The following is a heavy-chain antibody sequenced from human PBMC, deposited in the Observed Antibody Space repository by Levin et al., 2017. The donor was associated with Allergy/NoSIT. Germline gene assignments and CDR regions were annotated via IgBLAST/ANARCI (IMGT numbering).Heavy chain of an antibody. CDR1: GYSFNTYW. V-gene: IGHV5-51*01. Sequence: ASVKVSCKTSGYSFNTYWIGWVRQVPGKGLEWMGIIYPGDSDTRYSPSFQGQVTISADKSISTAYLQWYSLKASDSAMYYCARGSMARGVIIKGFDYWGQGTLVTVPT. CDR3: ARGSMARGVIIKGFDY. CDR2: IYPGDSDT. D-gene: IGHD3-10*01. J-gene: IGHJ4*02.